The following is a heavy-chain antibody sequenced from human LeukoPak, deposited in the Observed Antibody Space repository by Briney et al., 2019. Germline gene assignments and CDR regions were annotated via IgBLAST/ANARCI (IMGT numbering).Heavy chain of an antibody. V-gene: IGHV3-21*01. CDR3: AELGITMIGGV. CDR2: IHTSNNYI. D-gene: IGHD3-10*02. CDR1: GFTVSSNS. J-gene: IGHJ6*04. Sequence: GGSLRLSCTVSGFTVSSNSMSWVRQAPGKGLEWVSSIHTSNNYIYYANSLKGRFTISRDNTKNSLYLQMNSLRAEDTAVYYCAELGITMIGGVWGKGTTVTISS.